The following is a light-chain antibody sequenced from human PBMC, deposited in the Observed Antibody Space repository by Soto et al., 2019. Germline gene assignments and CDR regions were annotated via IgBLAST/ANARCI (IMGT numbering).Light chain of an antibody. CDR2: AAS. J-gene: IGKJ4*01. Sequence: DIQMTHSPSTLSASLGYRFTITGRASQSISSGLAWYQQKPGKVPKLLIYAASTLQSGVPSRFSGSGSGTDFTLTISSLQPEDVATYYCQKYNSAPLTFGGGTKVDIK. CDR1: QSISSG. CDR3: QKYNSAPLT. V-gene: IGKV1-27*01.